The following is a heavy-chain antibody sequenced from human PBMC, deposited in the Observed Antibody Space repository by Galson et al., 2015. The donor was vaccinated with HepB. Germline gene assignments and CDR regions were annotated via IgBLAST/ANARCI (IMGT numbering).Heavy chain of an antibody. V-gene: IGHV3-23*01. D-gene: IGHD6-19*01. CDR3: AKDGLQWHDH. CDR1: GFTFSTYA. Sequence: SLRLSCAGTGFTFSTYALSWVRQAPGKGLEWVAVVTGNGGYTAYTESMKGRFTISRDNSKNTLYLQMNRLRADDTAVYYCAKDGLQWHDHWGQGTLVTVSS. J-gene: IGHJ4*02. CDR2: VTGNGGYT.